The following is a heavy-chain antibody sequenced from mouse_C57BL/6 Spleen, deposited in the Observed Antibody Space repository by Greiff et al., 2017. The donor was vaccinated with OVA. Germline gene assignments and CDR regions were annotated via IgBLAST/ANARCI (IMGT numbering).Heavy chain of an antibody. J-gene: IGHJ4*01. CDR2: IWRGGST. CDR3: AKKDDYDGGGAMDY. V-gene: IGHV2-5*01. D-gene: IGHD2-4*01. CDR1: GFSLTSSG. Sequence: VKLVESGPGLVQPSQSLSITCTVSGFSLTSSGVHWVRQSPGQGLEWLGVIWRGGSTDYTAAFMSSLSITKDNSKSQVFFKMNSLQADDTAICYCAKKDDYDGGGAMDYWGQGTSVTVSS.